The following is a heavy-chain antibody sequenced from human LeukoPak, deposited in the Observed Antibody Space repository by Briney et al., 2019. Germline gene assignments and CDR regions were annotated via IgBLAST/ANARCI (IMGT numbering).Heavy chain of an antibody. D-gene: IGHD5-18*01. CDR1: GGSFSGYY. Sequence: SETLSLTCAVYGGSFSGYYWSWIRQPPGKGLEWIGEINHSGSTNYNPSLKSRVTISVDTSKNQFSLKLSSLTAADTAVYYCARGEQLWLPNFNYWGQGTLVTVSS. V-gene: IGHV4-34*01. J-gene: IGHJ4*02. CDR3: ARGEQLWLPNFNY. CDR2: INHSGST.